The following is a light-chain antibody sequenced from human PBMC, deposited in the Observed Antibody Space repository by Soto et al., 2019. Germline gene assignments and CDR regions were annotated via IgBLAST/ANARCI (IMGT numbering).Light chain of an antibody. V-gene: IGKV1-9*01. Sequence: DIQLTQSPSFLSASVGDSVTITCRASQGISSYLAWYQQKPGKAPKLLIYDASSLESGVPSRFSGSRYGTAVTLTLSSLQPDDVATYYGQQYNRYSVTFGQGTRLEIK. CDR1: QGISSY. CDR2: DAS. CDR3: QQYNRYSVT. J-gene: IGKJ5*01.